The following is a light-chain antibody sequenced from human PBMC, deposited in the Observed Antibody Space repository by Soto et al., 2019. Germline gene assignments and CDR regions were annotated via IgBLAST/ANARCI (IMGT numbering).Light chain of an antibody. Sequence: DIQMTQSPSSLSASVGDRVTITCRASQSISSYLNWYQQRPGKAPKLLIYAASSLQSGVPSRFSGSGSGTDFTLTISSLQPEDFAAYYCQLSYSTPLELTFGGGTQVEIK. CDR2: AAS. CDR1: QSISSY. CDR3: QLSYSTPLELT. J-gene: IGKJ4*01. V-gene: IGKV1-39*01.